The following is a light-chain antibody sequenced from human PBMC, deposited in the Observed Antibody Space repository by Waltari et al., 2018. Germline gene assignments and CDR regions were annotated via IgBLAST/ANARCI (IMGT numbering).Light chain of an antibody. V-gene: IGLV4-69*01. CDR3: QTWATGIRV. Sequence: QLVLTQSPSASASLGASVKLTCTLSSGHSSHAIAWHQQQPEKGPRYWMRLNSDGSHTKGDGIPDRFSGSSSGAERYLTISSIQSEDEADYYCQTWATGIRVFGGGTKLTVL. J-gene: IGLJ2*01. CDR1: SGHSSHA. CDR2: LNSDGSH.